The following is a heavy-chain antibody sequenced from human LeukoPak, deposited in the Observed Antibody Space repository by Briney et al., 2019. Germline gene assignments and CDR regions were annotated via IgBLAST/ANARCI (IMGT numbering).Heavy chain of an antibody. D-gene: IGHD2-15*01. CDR2: IYPGDSDT. J-gene: IGHJ3*02. CDR3: ARSRGSDAFDI. Sequence: MGIIYPGDSDTRYSPSFQGQVTISADKSISAAYLQWSSLKASDTAMYYCARSRGSDAFDIWGQGTMVTVSS. V-gene: IGHV5-51*01.